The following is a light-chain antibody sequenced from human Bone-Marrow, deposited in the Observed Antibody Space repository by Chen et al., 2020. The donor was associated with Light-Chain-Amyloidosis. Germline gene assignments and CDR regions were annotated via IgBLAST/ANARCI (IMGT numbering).Light chain of an antibody. CDR3: ISYAGTKNLV. J-gene: IGLJ2*01. CDR2: DVS. CDR1: STDIGAYSH. V-gene: IGLV2-8*01. Sequence: QSALTQPPSASGSPGQSVTISCTGTSTDIGAYSHVSWYQQHPGKAPNLMIYDVSERPSGVPDRFSGSKSGNTASLTVSGLQAEDEADYYCISYAGTKNLVFGGGTKLTVL.